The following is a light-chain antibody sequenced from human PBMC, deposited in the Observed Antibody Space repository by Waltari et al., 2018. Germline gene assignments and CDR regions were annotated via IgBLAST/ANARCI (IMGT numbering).Light chain of an antibody. CDR3: QQSST. V-gene: IGKV1-39*01. Sequence: DIQMTQSPSSLSASVGDRVTITCRASQSISSYLNLYQQKPGKAPKLLIYAASSLQSGVPSRFSGSGSGTDFTLTISSLQPEDFATYYCQQSSTFGPGTKVDIK. CDR2: AAS. CDR1: QSISSY. J-gene: IGKJ3*01.